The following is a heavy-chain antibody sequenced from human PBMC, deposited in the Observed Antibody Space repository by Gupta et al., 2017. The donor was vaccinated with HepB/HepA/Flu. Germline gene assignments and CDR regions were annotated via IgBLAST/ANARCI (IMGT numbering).Heavy chain of an antibody. CDR2: ISGSGGST. J-gene: IGHJ4*02. Sequence: EVQLLESGGGLVQPGGSLRLSCAASGFTFSSSAMSWVRQAPGKGLEWVSAISGSGGSTYYADSVKGRFTISRDNSKNTLYLQMNSLRAEDTAVYYCAKSHPRRFLEWLSPFDYWGQGTLVTVSS. CDR3: AKSHPRRFLEWLSPFDY. CDR1: GFTFSSSA. D-gene: IGHD3-3*01. V-gene: IGHV3-23*01.